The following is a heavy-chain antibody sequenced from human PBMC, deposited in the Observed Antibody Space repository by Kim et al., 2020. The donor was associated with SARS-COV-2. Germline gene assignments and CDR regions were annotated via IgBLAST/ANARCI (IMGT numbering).Heavy chain of an antibody. D-gene: IGHD6-13*01. J-gene: IGHJ4*02. CDR2: INDSGGST. CDR1: GFTFSSYG. CDR3: AKTSYTSSWHHFDY. Sequence: GGSLRLSCAASGFTFSSYGMTWVRQAPGKGLEWVSGINDSGGSTYYADSVKGRFTISRDNSRNTLFLQMNSLRAEDTAVYYCAKTSYTSSWHHFDYWGQGTLVTVSS. V-gene: IGHV3-23*01.